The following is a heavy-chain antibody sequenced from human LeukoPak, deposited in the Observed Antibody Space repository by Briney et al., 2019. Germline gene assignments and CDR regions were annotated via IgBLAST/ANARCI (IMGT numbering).Heavy chain of an antibody. CDR2: IYHSGST. Sequence: SETLSLTCAVSGYSISSGYYWGWIRQPPGKGLEWIGSIYHSGSTYYNPSLKSRVTISVDTSKNQFSPKLSSVTAADTAVYYCARRPDSSGYQYYFDYWGQGTLVTVSS. D-gene: IGHD3-22*01. CDR3: ARRPDSSGYQYYFDY. CDR1: GYSISSGYY. V-gene: IGHV4-38-2*01. J-gene: IGHJ4*02.